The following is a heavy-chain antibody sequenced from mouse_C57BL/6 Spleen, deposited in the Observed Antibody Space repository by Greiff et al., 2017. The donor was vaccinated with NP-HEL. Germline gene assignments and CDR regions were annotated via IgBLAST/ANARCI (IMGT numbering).Heavy chain of an antibody. CDR3: AREGGLRLGPYFDY. V-gene: IGHV1-82*01. CDR1: GYAFSSSW. J-gene: IGHJ2*01. CDR2: IYPGDGDT. D-gene: IGHD2-4*01. Sequence: QVQLKESGPELVKPGASVKISCKASGYAFSSSWMNWVKQRPGKGLEWIGRIYPGDGDTNYNGKFKGKASLTADKSSSTAYMQLCSLTSEDSAVYFCAREGGLRLGPYFDYWGQGTTLTVSS.